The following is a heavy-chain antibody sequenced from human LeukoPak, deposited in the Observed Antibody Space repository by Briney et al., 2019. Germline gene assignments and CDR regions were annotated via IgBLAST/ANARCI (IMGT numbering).Heavy chain of an antibody. J-gene: IGHJ4*02. D-gene: IGHD3-9*01. CDR2: IYYSGST. V-gene: IGHV4-59*08. Sequence: PLETLSLTCTVSGGSISSYYWSWIRQPPGKGLEWIGYIYYSGSTNYNPSLKSRVTISVDTSKNQFSLKLSSVTAADTAVYYCARLYDILTGYYDWGQGTLVTVSS. CDR1: GGSISSYY. CDR3: ARLYDILTGYYD.